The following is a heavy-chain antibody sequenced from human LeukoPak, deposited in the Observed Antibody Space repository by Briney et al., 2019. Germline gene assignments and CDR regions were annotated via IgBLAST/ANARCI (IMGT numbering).Heavy chain of an antibody. V-gene: IGHV3-21*01. CDR1: GFAFRSHS. CDR3: ARGDYPFLL. J-gene: IGHJ4*02. Sequence: GGSLRLSCAASGFAFRSHSMSWVRQSPGKGLEWVSSISGGGSHIYYADSMKGRFTISRDNAKNSLFLQMSSLRAEDTAVYYCARGDYPFLLWGQGALVTVSS. CDR2: ISGGGSHI. D-gene: IGHD4-17*01.